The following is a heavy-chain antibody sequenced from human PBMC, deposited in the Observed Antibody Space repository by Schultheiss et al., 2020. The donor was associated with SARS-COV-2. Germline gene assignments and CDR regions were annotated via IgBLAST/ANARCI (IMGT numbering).Heavy chain of an antibody. CDR3: ATTTPFETPNWFDP. J-gene: IGHJ5*02. D-gene: IGHD3-16*01. CDR1: GGTFSSYA. CDR2: FDPEDGET. V-gene: IGHV1-24*01. Sequence: ASVKVSCKASGGTFSSYAISWVRQAPGQGLEWMGGFDPEDGETIYAQKFQGRVTMTEDTSTDTAYMELSSLRFEDTAVYYCATTTPFETPNWFDPWGQGTLVTVSS.